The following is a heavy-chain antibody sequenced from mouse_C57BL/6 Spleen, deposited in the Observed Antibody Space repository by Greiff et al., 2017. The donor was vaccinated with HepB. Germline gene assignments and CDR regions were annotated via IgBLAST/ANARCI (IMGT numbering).Heavy chain of an antibody. CDR1: GFTFSSYA. D-gene: IGHD1-1*01. V-gene: IGHV5-4*01. Sequence: EVQRVESGGGLVKPGGSLKLSCAASGFTFSSYAMSWVRQTPEKRLEWVATISDGGSYTYYPDNVKGRFTISRDNAKNNLYLQMSHLKSEDTAMYYCARHYGSSYYAMDYWGQGTSVTVSS. J-gene: IGHJ4*01. CDR2: ISDGGSYT. CDR3: ARHYGSSYYAMDY.